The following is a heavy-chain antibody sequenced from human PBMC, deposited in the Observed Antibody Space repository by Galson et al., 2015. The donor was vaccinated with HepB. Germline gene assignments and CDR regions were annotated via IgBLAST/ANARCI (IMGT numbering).Heavy chain of an antibody. CDR1: GFTFRSFA. J-gene: IGHJ4*02. D-gene: IGHD5-12*01. CDR3: VRWTSQHSGYDE. Sequence: SLRLSCAASGFTFRSFAMHWVRQAPGKGPEFVSGIGISESSTHYTDSVKGRFSISRDSTKNTLYLQMSSLRLEDTAVYYCVRWTSQHSGYDEWGQGTQVTVSS. V-gene: IGHV3-64D*06. CDR2: IGISESST.